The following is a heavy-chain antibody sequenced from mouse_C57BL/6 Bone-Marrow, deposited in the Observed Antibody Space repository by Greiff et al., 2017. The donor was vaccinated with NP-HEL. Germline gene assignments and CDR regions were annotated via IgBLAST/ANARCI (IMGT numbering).Heavy chain of an antibody. CDR3: ARMGAYYSPWYFDV. D-gene: IGHD2-12*01. V-gene: IGHV1-82*01. CDR2: IYPGDGDT. CDR1: GYAFSSSW. J-gene: IGHJ1*03. Sequence: VQLQQSGPELVKPGASVKISCKASGYAFSSSWMNWVKQRPGKGLEWIGRIYPGDGDTNYNGKFKGKATLTADKSSSTAYMQLSSLTSEDSAVYFCARMGAYYSPWYFDVWGTGTTVTVSS.